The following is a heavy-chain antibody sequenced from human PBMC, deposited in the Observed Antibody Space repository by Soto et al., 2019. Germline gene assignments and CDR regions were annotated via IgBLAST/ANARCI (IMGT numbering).Heavy chain of an antibody. CDR2: IIPIFGTA. Sequence: QVQLVQSGAEVRKPGSSVKVSCKASGGTFSRHAISWVRQAPGQGLEWMGGIIPIFGTANHAQKFQGRVTMISDESTSTVYMDLSSLRSEDTAMYYCARGWGYDSNDYYYAYWGQGTLVIVSS. J-gene: IGHJ4*02. CDR3: ARGWGYDSNDYYYAY. CDR1: GGTFSRHA. V-gene: IGHV1-69*01. D-gene: IGHD3-22*01.